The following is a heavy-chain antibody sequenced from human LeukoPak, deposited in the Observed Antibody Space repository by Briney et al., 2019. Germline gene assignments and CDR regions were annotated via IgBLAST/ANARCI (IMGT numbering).Heavy chain of an antibody. J-gene: IGHJ4*02. CDR3: AKDLYYYDSSGLWPFDY. CDR1: GFTFSSYA. CDR2: ISSSGAST. Sequence: PGGSLRLSCAASGFTFSSYAMSWVRQAPGKGLEWVSAISSSGASTYYADSVKGRFTISRDNSKNTLYLQMNSLRAEDTAVYYCAKDLYYYDSSGLWPFDYWGQGTLVTVSS. V-gene: IGHV3-23*01. D-gene: IGHD3-22*01.